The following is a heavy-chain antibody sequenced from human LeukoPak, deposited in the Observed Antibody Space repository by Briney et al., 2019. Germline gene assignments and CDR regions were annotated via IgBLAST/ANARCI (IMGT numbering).Heavy chain of an antibody. V-gene: IGHV3-66*01. Sequence: QPGGSLRLSCAASGFTVSSNYMSWVRQAPGKGLEWVSVIYSGGSTYYADSVKGRFTISRDNSKNTLYLQMNSLRAEDKAVYYCARDGYCSSTSCAHYYYYGMDVWGQGTTVTVSS. J-gene: IGHJ6*02. CDR2: IYSGGST. CDR3: ARDGYCSSTSCAHYYYYGMDV. D-gene: IGHD2-2*03. CDR1: GFTVSSNY.